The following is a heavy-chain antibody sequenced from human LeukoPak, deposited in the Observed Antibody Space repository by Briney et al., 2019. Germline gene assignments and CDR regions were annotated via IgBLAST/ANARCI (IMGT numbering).Heavy chain of an antibody. CDR3: ARVYSGGSCHDY. D-gene: IGHD2-15*01. CDR2: INPNSGGT. Sequence: ASVNVSCKASGYTFTGYYIHWVRQAPGQGLEWMVGINPNSGGTNYAQKLQGRVTMTTDTSTSTVYMELRSLRSEDTAMYYCARVYSGGSCHDYWGQGTLVTVSS. J-gene: IGHJ4*02. CDR1: GYTFTGYY. V-gene: IGHV1-2*02.